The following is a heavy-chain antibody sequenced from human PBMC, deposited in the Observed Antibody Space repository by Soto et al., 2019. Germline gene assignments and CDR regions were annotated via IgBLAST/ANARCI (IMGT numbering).Heavy chain of an antibody. V-gene: IGHV3-23*01. D-gene: IGHD6-6*01. CDR1: GFTFSSYA. J-gene: IGHJ6*02. CDR3: AKDYSSSSYYYYDGMDV. Sequence: EVQLLESGGGLVQRGGSLRLSCAASGFTFSSYAMTWVRQAPWKGLEWVSAISDSGGSTYYADSVKGRFTISRDNSKNTLYLQMNSLGVEDTAVYYCAKDYSSSSYYYYDGMDVWGQGTTVTVSS. CDR2: ISDSGGST.